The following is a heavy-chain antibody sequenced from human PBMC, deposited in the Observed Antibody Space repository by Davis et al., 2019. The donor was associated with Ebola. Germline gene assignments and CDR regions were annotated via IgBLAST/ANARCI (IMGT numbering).Heavy chain of an antibody. CDR1: GFTFKTFG. Sequence: GESLKISCAASGFTFKTFGMNWVRQAPGKGLEWVAVISYDGRNKFYADSVKGRLTISRDNSKNTVYLQMDSLRAEDTAVYFCAKDHRFIVAAVTGLDYWGQGTPVTVSS. J-gene: IGHJ4*02. CDR2: ISYDGRNK. V-gene: IGHV3-30*18. D-gene: IGHD5-12*01. CDR3: AKDHRFIVAAVTGLDY.